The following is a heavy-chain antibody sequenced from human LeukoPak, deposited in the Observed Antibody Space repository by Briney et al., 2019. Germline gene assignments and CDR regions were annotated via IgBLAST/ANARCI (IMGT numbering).Heavy chain of an antibody. D-gene: IGHD3-10*01. V-gene: IGHV4-59*01. CDR1: GGSISSYY. Sequence: SETLSLTCTVSGGSISSYYWSWIRQPPGKGLEWIGYIYYSGSTNYNPSLKSRVTISVDTSKNQFSLKLSSVTAADTAVYYCARDMVRGGDAFDIWGQGTMVTVSS. J-gene: IGHJ3*02. CDR3: ARDMVRGGDAFDI. CDR2: IYYSGST.